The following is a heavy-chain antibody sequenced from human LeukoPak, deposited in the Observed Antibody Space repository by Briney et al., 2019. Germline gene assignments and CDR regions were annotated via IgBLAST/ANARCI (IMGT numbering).Heavy chain of an antibody. V-gene: IGHV3-7*01. CDR2: IKQDGSEK. CDR1: GFTFSSYW. CDR3: ARGGIVVVTDAFDI. D-gene: IGHD3-22*01. J-gene: IGHJ3*02. Sequence: GGSLRLSCAASGFTFSSYWMSWVRQAPGKGLEWVANIKQDGSEKYYVDSVKGRFTISRDNAKNSLYLQMNSLRAGDTAVYYCARGGIVVVTDAFDIWGQGTMVTVSS.